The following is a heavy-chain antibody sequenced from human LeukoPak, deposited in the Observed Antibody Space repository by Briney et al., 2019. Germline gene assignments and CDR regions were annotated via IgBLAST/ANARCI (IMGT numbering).Heavy chain of an antibody. CDR1: GGSISSYY. CDR2: IYYSGST. J-gene: IGHJ4*02. CDR3: ARAVSGRFDY. V-gene: IGHV4-59*08. D-gene: IGHD6-19*01. Sequence: SETLSLTCTVSGGSISSYYWGWIRQPPGKGLEWTGYIYYSGSTNYNPSLNSRVTISVDTSKNQFSLRLSSVTAADTAIYYCARAVSGRFDYWGQGTLVTVSS.